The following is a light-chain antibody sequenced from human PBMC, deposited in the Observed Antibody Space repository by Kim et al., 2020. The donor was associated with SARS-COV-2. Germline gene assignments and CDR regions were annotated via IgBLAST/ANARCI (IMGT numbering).Light chain of an antibody. Sequence: EIVLTQSPATLSLSPGERATLSCRASQSVSIYLAWYQQKPGQAPRLLIYDASNRASGIPARFIGSGSGTDFSLTISSLEPEDFAVYYCQQRNIQPLTFGGGTKVDIK. CDR3: QQRNIQPLT. J-gene: IGKJ4*01. CDR2: DAS. V-gene: IGKV3-11*01. CDR1: QSVSIY.